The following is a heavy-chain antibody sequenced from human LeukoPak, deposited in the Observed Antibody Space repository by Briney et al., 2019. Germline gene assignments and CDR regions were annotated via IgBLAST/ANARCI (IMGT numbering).Heavy chain of an antibody. D-gene: IGHD2-8*01. Sequence: GASVKVSCKASGHSFTNFAMHWVRQAPGQRLEWMGWINAGNGNTKYSQKFQGRVTITRDTSASTAYMELSSLRSEDTAVYYCARGDLGYCTNGVCYSNYYFDYWGQGTLVTVSS. CDR3: ARGDLGYCTNGVCYSNYYFDY. J-gene: IGHJ4*02. CDR2: INAGNGNT. V-gene: IGHV1-3*01. CDR1: GHSFTNFA.